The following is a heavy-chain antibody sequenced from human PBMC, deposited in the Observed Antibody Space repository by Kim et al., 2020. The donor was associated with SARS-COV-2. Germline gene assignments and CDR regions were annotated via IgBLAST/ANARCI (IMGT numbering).Heavy chain of an antibody. CDR3: ARDRGDIVVVPAANRRGRAFDY. J-gene: IGHJ4*02. CDR1: GGTFSSYA. CDR2: IIPILGIA. V-gene: IGHV1-69*04. Sequence: SVKVSCKASGGTFSSYAISWVRQAPGQGLEWMGRIIPILGIANYAQKFQGRVTITADKSTSTAYMELSSLRSEDTAVYYCARDRGDIVVVPAANRRGRAFDYWGQGTLVTVSS. D-gene: IGHD2-2*01.